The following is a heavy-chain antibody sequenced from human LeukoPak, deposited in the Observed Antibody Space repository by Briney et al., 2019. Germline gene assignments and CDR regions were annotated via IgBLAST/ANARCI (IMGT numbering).Heavy chain of an antibody. J-gene: IGHJ6*03. CDR2: ISAYNGNT. CDR1: GYTFTIYG. V-gene: IGHV1-18*01. Sequence: GASVKVSCKASGYTFTIYGISWVRQAPGQGLEWMGWISAYNGNTNFAQKLQDRVTMTTDTSTSTAYMELRSLRSDDTAVYYCARAEKPNWGNYYYYCMDVWGKGTTVTVSS. CDR3: ARAEKPNWGNYYYYCMDV. D-gene: IGHD7-27*01.